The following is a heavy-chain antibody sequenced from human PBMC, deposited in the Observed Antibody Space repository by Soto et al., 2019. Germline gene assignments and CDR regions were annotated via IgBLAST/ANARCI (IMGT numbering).Heavy chain of an antibody. Sequence: QVQLVESGGGVVQPGRSLRLSCAASGFTFSSYGMHWVRQAPGKGLEWVAVISYDGSNKYYADSVKGRFTISRDNSKNTLYLQMHSLRAEDTAVYYCAKDYFAGSWGGYFDLWGRGTLVTVSS. CDR3: AKDYFAGSWGGYFDL. CDR2: ISYDGSNK. V-gene: IGHV3-30*18. CDR1: GFTFSSYG. D-gene: IGHD7-27*01. J-gene: IGHJ2*01.